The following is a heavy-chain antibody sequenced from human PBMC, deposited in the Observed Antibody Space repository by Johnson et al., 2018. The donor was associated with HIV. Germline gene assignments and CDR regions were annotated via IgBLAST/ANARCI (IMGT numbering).Heavy chain of an antibody. Sequence: QMLFVESGGGLVKPGGSLRLSCAASGFTFSDYYMSWIRQAPGTGLEWVSYISSSGSTIYYADSVKGRFTISRDNAKNSLYLQMNSLRAEDTAVYYCARATVESAFDIWGQGTMVTVSS. CDR1: GFTFSDYY. CDR3: ARATVESAFDI. V-gene: IGHV3-11*04. D-gene: IGHD4-23*01. CDR2: ISSSGSTI. J-gene: IGHJ3*02.